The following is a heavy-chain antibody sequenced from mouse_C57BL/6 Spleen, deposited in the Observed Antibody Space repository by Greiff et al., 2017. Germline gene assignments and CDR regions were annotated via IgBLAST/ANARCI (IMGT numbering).Heavy chain of an antibody. CDR1: GFTFTGYW. CDR2: IFPGSGST. D-gene: IGHD1-1*01. Sequence: QVQLKQSGAELMKPGASVKLSCTATGFTFTGYWIAWVKQRPGHGLEWIGAIFPGSGSTNYNDKFKGKATFTADTSSNTAYMQLSSLTAEDSAIYYCARRGVVDDYWGQGTTLTVSS. CDR3: ARRGVVDDY. V-gene: IGHV1-9*01. J-gene: IGHJ2*01.